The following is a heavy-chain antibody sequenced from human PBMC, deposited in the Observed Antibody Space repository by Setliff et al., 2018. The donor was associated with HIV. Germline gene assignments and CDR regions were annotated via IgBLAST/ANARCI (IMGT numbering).Heavy chain of an antibody. Sequence: SETLSLTCTASGYSISSGYYWSWVRQPPGKGLEWIGEIYHSGSTNFNPSLRSRVTISVDTSKNQFSLKLSSVTAADTAVYYCARGGLTAAGTLLLVGYFDYWGQGTLVTVSS. CDR1: GYSISSGYY. V-gene: IGHV4-38-2*02. D-gene: IGHD6-13*01. CDR3: ARGGLTAAGTLLLVGYFDY. CDR2: IYHSGST. J-gene: IGHJ4*02.